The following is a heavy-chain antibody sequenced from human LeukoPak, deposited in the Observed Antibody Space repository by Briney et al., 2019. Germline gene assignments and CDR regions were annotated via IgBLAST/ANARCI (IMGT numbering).Heavy chain of an antibody. CDR1: GFTFSSYG. D-gene: IGHD3-22*01. V-gene: IGHV3-7*01. Sequence: SGGSLRLSCAASGFTFSSYGMHWVRQAPGKWLEWVANIKQDGSEKYYVDSVKGRFTISRDNAKNSLYLQMNSLRAEDTAVYYCAREKVAGFYYDSSGYRQYNWFDPWGQGTLVTVSS. CDR2: IKQDGSEK. J-gene: IGHJ5*02. CDR3: AREKVAGFYYDSSGYRQYNWFDP.